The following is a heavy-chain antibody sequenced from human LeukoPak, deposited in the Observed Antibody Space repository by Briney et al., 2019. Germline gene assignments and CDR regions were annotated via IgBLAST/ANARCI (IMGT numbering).Heavy chain of an antibody. CDR2: IYSGGST. CDR1: GFTVSSNY. V-gene: IGHV3-53*01. Sequence: PGGSLRLSCAASGFTVSSNYMSWVRQAPGKGLEWASVIYSGGSTYYADSVKGRFTISRDNSKNTLYLQMNSLRAEDTAVCYCARDHDRGGYFDYWGQGTLVTVSS. D-gene: IGHD6-25*01. CDR3: ARDHDRGGYFDY. J-gene: IGHJ4*02.